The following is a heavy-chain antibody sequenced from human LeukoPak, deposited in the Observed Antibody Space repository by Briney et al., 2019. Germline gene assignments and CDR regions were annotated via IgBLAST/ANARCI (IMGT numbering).Heavy chain of an antibody. CDR3: ARGNYGDYVFDY. Sequence: TSETLSLTCTDSGGSISSYYWSWIRQPPGKGLEWIGYIYYSGSTNYNPSLKSRVTISVDTSKNQFSLKLSSVTAADTAVYYCARGNYGDYVFDYWGQGTLVTVSS. CDR2: IYYSGST. D-gene: IGHD4-17*01. V-gene: IGHV4-59*01. CDR1: GGSISSYY. J-gene: IGHJ4*02.